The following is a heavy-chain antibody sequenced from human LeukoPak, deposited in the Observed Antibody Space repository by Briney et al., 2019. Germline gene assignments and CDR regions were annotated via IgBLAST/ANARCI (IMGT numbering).Heavy chain of an antibody. CDR2: IRSDGSST. J-gene: IGHJ4*02. D-gene: IGHD4-11*01. Sequence: GGSLRLSCAASGFTFSSYWMHWVRQAPGKGLVWVSRIRSDGSSTTYADSVKGRFIISRDNTKNTLYLQMNSLRADDTAVYYCARDDYNRHWGQGTLVTVSS. CDR1: GFTFSSYW. CDR3: ARDDYNRH. V-gene: IGHV3-74*01.